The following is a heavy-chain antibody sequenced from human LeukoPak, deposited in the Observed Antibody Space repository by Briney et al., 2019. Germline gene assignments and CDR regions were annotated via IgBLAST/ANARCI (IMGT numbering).Heavy chain of an antibody. D-gene: IGHD3-22*01. J-gene: IGHJ4*02. CDR2: ISAYNGNT. CDR3: ARDFKRITMIVETFDY. Sequence: ASVKVSCKASGYTFTSYGISWVRQAPGQGLEWMGWISAYNGNTNYAQKLQGRVTMTTDTSTSTAFMELRSLRSDDTAVYYCARDFKRITMIVETFDYWGQGTLVTVSS. CDR1: GYTFTSYG. V-gene: IGHV1-18*01.